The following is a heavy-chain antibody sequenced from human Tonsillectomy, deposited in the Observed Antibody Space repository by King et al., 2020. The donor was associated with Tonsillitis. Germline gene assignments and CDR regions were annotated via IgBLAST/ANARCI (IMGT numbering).Heavy chain of an antibody. CDR2: ISFDGSNE. CDR3: ARRDGSLDYYYYGMDV. D-gene: IGHD2-21*02. J-gene: IGHJ6*02. V-gene: IGHV3-30-3*01. CDR1: GFTFSNYA. Sequence: VQLVESGGGVVQPGRSLRLSCAASGFTFSNYAMHWVRQAPGKGLEGVAFISFDGSNEYYADSVKGRFTISRDNSKKTMYVQMNSLRVEDTAVYYCARRDGSLDYYYYGMDVWGRGTTVTVSS.